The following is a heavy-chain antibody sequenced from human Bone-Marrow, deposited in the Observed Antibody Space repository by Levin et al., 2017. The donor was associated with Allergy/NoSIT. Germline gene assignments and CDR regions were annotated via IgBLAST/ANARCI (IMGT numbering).Heavy chain of an antibody. V-gene: IGHV3-23*01. J-gene: IGHJ5*01. CDR3: GQWDSSSWYDF. Sequence: GGSLRLSCAASGFTFSSCAMSWVRQAPGKGLEWVSAISDSGGDTYYADSVKGRFTISRDNSKNTLYLQMDGLRAEDTAVYYCGQWDSSSWYDFWGQGTLVTVSS. CDR1: GFTFSSCA. D-gene: IGHD6-13*01. CDR2: ISDSGGDT.